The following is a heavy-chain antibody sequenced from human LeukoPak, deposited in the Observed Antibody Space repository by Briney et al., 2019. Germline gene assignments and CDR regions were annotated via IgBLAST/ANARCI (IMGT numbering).Heavy chain of an antibody. CDR2: ISGSGGST. V-gene: IGHV3-23*01. J-gene: IGHJ5*02. Sequence: GRSLRLSCAASGFTFSSYAMSWVRQAPGKGLEWVSAISGSGGSTYYADSVKGRFTISRDNSKNTLYLQMNSLRAEDTAVYYCAKVNEVAVAGHNWFDPWGQGTLVTVSS. CDR1: GFTFSSYA. D-gene: IGHD6-19*01. CDR3: AKVNEVAVAGHNWFDP.